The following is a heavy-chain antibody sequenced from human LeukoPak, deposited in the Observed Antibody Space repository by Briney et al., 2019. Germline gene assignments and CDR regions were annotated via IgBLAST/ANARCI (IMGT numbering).Heavy chain of an antibody. V-gene: IGHV4-59*08. CDR3: ARVYPLNWFDP. J-gene: IGHJ5*02. D-gene: IGHD1-14*01. Sequence: NPSETLSLTCTVSGGSISSYYWSWIRQPPGKGLEWIGYIYYSGSTNYNPSLKSRVTISVDTSKNQFSLKLSSVTAADTAVYYCARVYPLNWFDPWGQGTLVTVSS. CDR2: IYYSGST. CDR1: GGSISSYY.